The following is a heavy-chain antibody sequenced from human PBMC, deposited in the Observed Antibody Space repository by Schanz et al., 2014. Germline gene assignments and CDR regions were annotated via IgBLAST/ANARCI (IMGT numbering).Heavy chain of an antibody. CDR1: GFTFSSNA. Sequence: EVQLLESGGGLVQPGGSLRLSCAASGFTFSSNAMCWVRQAPGKGLEWVSAINTADTTYYADSVKGRFTVSRDNSKNTVYLHMNSLRDEDTAVYYCAKDMNREATAPESWGQGTLVVVSS. CDR2: INTADTT. V-gene: IGHV3-23*01. CDR3: AKDMNREATAPES. J-gene: IGHJ5*02. D-gene: IGHD5-12*01.